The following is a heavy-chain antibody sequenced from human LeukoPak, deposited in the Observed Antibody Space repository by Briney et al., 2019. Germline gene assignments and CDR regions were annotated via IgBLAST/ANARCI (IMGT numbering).Heavy chain of an antibody. Sequence: GGSLRLSCAASGFTFSSYSMSWVRQAPEKGLEWVSTVRSDGGDTKYAASVKGRFTISRDNSKNTLYLEMNSLRAEDTAVYYCARGGITTWLDPWGQGTLVTVSS. CDR2: VRSDGGDT. CDR3: ARGGITTWLDP. CDR1: GFTFSSYS. J-gene: IGHJ5*02. D-gene: IGHD3-10*01. V-gene: IGHV3-23*01.